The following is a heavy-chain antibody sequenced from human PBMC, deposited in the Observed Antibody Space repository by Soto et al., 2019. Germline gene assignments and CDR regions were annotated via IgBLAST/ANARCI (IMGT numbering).Heavy chain of an antibody. CDR3: ARDLIFSRWSGFDY. CDR1: GGSISSYY. V-gene: IGHV4-59*01. Sequence: SETLSLTCAVSGGSISSYYWSWIRQPPGKGLEWIGYISYSGSTDYNPSLKSRVTISVDTSKNQFSLKLSSVTAADTAVYYCARDLIFSRWSGFDYWGQGTLVTVSS. CDR2: ISYSGST. D-gene: IGHD3-3*01. J-gene: IGHJ4*02.